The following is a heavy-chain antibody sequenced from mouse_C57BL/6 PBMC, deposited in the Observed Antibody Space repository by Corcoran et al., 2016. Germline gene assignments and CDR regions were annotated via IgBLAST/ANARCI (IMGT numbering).Heavy chain of an antibody. CDR1: GYTFTTYG. Sequence: QIQLVQSGPELKKPGETVKISCKASGYTFTTYGMSWVKQAPGKGLKWMGWINTYSGVPTYADDFKGRFAFSLETSASTAYLQINNLKNEDTATYFCSRMDYDLFAYWGQGTLVTVSA. CDR2: INTYSGVP. D-gene: IGHD2-4*01. V-gene: IGHV9-3*01. J-gene: IGHJ3*01. CDR3: SRMDYDLFAY.